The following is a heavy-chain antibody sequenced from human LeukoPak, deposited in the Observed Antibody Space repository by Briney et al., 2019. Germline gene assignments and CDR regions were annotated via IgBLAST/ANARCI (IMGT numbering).Heavy chain of an antibody. D-gene: IGHD4-17*01. Sequence: GGSLRLSCAASGFTFSSYAMHWVRQAPGKGLEWVAVISYDGSNKYYADSVKGRFTISRDNSKNTLYLQMNSLRAGDTAVYYCARAEYGDYGWTYYFDYWGQGTLVTVSS. CDR1: GFTFSSYA. J-gene: IGHJ4*02. V-gene: IGHV3-30-3*01. CDR3: ARAEYGDYGWTYYFDY. CDR2: ISYDGSNK.